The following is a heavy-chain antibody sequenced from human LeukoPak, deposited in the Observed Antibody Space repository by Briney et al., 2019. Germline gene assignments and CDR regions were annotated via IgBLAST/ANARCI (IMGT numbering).Heavy chain of an antibody. V-gene: IGHV4-59*01. Sequence: SETLSLTCGVYGGSFSAYYWTWIRQPPGKGLEWIGYIYYSGSANYNPSLKSRVTISLDTSKNQFSLKLSSVTAVDTAVYYCARVVRSSGWYFYLDYWGQGTLVTVSS. CDR1: GGSFSAYY. CDR3: ARVVRSSGWYFYLDY. D-gene: IGHD6-19*01. CDR2: IYYSGSA. J-gene: IGHJ4*02.